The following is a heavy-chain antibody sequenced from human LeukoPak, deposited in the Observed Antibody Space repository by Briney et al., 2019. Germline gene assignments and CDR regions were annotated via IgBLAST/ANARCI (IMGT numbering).Heavy chain of an antibody. V-gene: IGHV3-48*01. D-gene: IGHD3-22*01. Sequence: GGSLRLSCAASGFTFSSYSMNWVRQAPGKGLEWVSYISSSSSTIYYADSVKGRFTISRDNAKNSLYLQMNSLRAEDTAVYYCARDPYYYDSSGPLYWGQGTLVTVSS. CDR3: ARDPYYYDSSGPLY. J-gene: IGHJ4*02. CDR2: ISSSSSTI. CDR1: GFTFSSYS.